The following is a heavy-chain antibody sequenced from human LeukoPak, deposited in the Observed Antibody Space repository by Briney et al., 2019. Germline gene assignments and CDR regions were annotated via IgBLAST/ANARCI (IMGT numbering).Heavy chain of an antibody. CDR2: INHSGST. CDR1: GGSFSGYY. CDR3: ARAPLDEGYCSGGSCYYFDY. Sequence: SETLSLTCAVYGGSFSGYYWSWIRQPPGKGLEWIGEINHSGSTNYNPSLKSRVTISVDTSKNQFSLKLSPVTAADTAVYYCARAPLDEGYCSGGSCYYFDYWGQGTLVTVSS. V-gene: IGHV4-34*01. D-gene: IGHD2-15*01. J-gene: IGHJ4*02.